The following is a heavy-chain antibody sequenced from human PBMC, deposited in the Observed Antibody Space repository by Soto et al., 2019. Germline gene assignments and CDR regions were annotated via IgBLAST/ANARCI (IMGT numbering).Heavy chain of an antibody. CDR1: GGSIISCGYY. D-gene: IGHD3-10*01. CDR2: IYYSGST. CDR3: ASRKSSPYFDY. Sequence: SETLSLTCTVSGGSIISCGYYWSWIRQHPGKGLEWIGYIYYSGSTYYNPSLKSRVTISIDTSKNQFSLKLSSVTAADTAVYYCASRKSSPYFDYWGQGTLVTVSS. V-gene: IGHV4-30-4*08. J-gene: IGHJ4*02.